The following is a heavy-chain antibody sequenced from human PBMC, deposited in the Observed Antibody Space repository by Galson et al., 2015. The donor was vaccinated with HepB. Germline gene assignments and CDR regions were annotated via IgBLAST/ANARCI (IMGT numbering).Heavy chain of an antibody. D-gene: IGHD6-19*01. CDR1: GDSVSSNRAA. V-gene: IGHV6-1*01. CDR2: TYYRSKWYN. CDR3: ARGVGYSSGWYQGYYYGMDV. Sequence: AISGDSVSSNRAAWNWIRQSPSGGLEWLGRTYYRSKWYNDYAVSVKSRITINPDTSKNQFSLQLNSVTPEDTAVYYCARGVGYSSGWYQGYYYGMDVWGQGTTVTVSS. J-gene: IGHJ6*02.